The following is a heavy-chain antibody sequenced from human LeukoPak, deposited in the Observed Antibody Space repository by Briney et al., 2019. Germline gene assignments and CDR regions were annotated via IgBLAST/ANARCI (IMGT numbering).Heavy chain of an antibody. CDR1: GGSFSGYY. CDR2: INHSGST. Sequence: SETLSLTCAVYGGSFSGYYWSWIRQPPGKGLEWIGEINHSGSTNYNPSLKSRLTVSVDTSKNQFSLKLSSVTAADTAIYYCARADSSGWYGFDPWGQGTLVTVSS. CDR3: ARADSSGWYGFDP. D-gene: IGHD6-19*01. J-gene: IGHJ5*02. V-gene: IGHV4-34*01.